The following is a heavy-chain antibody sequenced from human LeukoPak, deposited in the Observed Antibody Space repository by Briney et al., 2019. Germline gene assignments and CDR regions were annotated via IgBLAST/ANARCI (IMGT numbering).Heavy chain of an antibody. D-gene: IGHD2-2*01. CDR1: GFTFSSYW. J-gene: IGHJ5*02. Sequence: GGSLRLSCAASGFTFSSYWMNWARQAPGKGLEWVASINHNGNVNYYVDSVKGRFTISRDNAKNSLYLQMSNLRAEDTAVYYCARDARYCSSTSCYTPWGQGTLVTVSS. CDR3: ARDARYCSSTSCYTP. CDR2: INHNGNVN. V-gene: IGHV3-7*03.